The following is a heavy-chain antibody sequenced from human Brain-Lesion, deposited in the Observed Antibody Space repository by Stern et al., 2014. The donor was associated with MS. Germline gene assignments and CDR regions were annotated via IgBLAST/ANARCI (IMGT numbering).Heavy chain of an antibody. CDR1: GGSISSSGYY. V-gene: IGHV4-61*02. J-gene: IGHJ5*02. CDR3: ATTRWDLFTWNWFDP. CDR2: IHDSGST. D-gene: IGHD1-26*01. Sequence: QVQLVQSGPGLVKPSQTLSLTCTVSGGSISSSGYYWSWIRQPADKGLEWIGRIHDSGSTYYNPFLKSRATIPMDPPKTHFSLKLTSVTAADTAVYYCATTRWDLFTWNWFDPWGQGTLVTVSS.